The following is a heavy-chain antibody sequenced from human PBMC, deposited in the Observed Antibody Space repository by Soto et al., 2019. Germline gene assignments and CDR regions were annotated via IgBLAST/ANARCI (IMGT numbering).Heavy chain of an antibody. D-gene: IGHD2-8*01. CDR3: ARGDSTDCSNGVCSFYYYYGMDV. CDR1: GYSFTDYH. CDR2: INPKSGGT. J-gene: IGHJ6*02. V-gene: IGHV1-2*04. Sequence: GTPVEVSCKASGYSFTDYHIRWVRQAPGQGLEWLGRINPKSGGTSTAQKFQGWVTMTTDTSISTASMELTRLTSDDTAIYYCARGDSTDCSNGVCSFYYYYGMDVWGQGTTVTVFS.